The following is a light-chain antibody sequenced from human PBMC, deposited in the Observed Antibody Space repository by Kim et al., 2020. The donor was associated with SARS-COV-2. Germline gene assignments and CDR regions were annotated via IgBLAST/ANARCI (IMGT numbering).Light chain of an antibody. J-gene: IGLJ1*01. CDR2: GEN. V-gene: IGLV3-19*01. CDR3: HARNSSTKEYV. CDR1: SLRNSY. Sequence: SSELTQDPALSVALGQTVRITCQGDSLRNSYAGWYQQKPGQAPLLVMHGENSRPAGTPDRFSGSSSGNTASLTITGAQAEEEADYYCHARNSSTKEYVFG.